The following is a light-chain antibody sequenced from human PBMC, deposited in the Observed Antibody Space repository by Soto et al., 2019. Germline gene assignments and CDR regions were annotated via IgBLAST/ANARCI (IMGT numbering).Light chain of an antibody. V-gene: IGKV1-27*01. Sequence: QMTQSPSSLSASVGDRVTMTCRASQPISNYLAWYQQRPGKVPKLLIYAASTVPSGAPSRFSGSGVGTDFTLTISSLQPEDVATYYCQKYDSAPWTFGQGTKVEIK. CDR3: QKYDSAPWT. CDR1: QPISNY. CDR2: AAS. J-gene: IGKJ1*01.